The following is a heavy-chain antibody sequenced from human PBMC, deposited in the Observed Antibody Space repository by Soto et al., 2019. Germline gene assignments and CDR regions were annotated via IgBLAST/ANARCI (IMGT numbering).Heavy chain of an antibody. CDR3: ARGKGDYGDYLIDY. CDR1: GFTFSSYA. Sequence: QVQLVESGGGVVQPGRSMRLSCAASGFTFSSYAMHWVRQAPGKGLEWVAVISYDGSNKYYADSVKGRFTISRDNSKNTLYLQMTSLRAEATAVYYCARGKGDYGDYLIDYWGQGTLVTVSS. CDR2: ISYDGSNK. D-gene: IGHD4-17*01. V-gene: IGHV3-30-3*01. J-gene: IGHJ4*02.